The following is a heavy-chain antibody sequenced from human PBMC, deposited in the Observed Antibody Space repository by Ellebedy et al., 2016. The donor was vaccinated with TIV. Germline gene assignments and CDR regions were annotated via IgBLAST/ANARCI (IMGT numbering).Heavy chain of an antibody. V-gene: IGHV4-39*01. J-gene: IGHJ4*02. CDR3: ARSLGYCSGGNCYTLEY. D-gene: IGHD2-15*01. Sequence: SETLSLTXTVSGGFVSSSCCYWGWIRQPPGKGLEWIGSIYYSGTTYYNPSLKSRVTISVDSSKNQFSLDLSSVTAADTAVYYCARSLGYCSGGNCYTLEYWGQGILVTVSS. CDR1: GGFVSSSCCY. CDR2: IYYSGTT.